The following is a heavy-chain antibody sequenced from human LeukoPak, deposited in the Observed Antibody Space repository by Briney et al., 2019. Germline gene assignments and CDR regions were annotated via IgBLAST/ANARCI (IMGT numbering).Heavy chain of an antibody. CDR3: ARDQSHSGSYVDY. D-gene: IGHD1-26*01. V-gene: IGHV1-18*04. CDR2: ISAYNGNT. CDR1: GYTFTGYY. J-gene: IGHJ4*02. Sequence: ASVKVSCKASGYTFTGYYMHWVRQAPGQGLEWMGWISAYNGNTNYAQKLQGRVTMTTDTSTSTAYMELRSLRSDDTAVYYCARDQSHSGSYVDYWGQGTLVTVSS.